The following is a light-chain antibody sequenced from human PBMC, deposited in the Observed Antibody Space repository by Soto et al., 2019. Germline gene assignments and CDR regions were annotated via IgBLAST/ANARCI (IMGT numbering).Light chain of an antibody. CDR1: SGDVGTYAL. V-gene: IGLV2-8*01. CDR2: GVH. J-gene: IGLJ1*01. Sequence: QSVLTQPPSASGSPGQSVTMSCTGSSGDVGTYALVSWYQQHPGKAPKLMIYGVHKRPSGVPDRFSGSQSGNTASLTVSGLQAEDKADYFCSSYAGNNNYVFGTGTKVTVL. CDR3: SSYAGNNNYV.